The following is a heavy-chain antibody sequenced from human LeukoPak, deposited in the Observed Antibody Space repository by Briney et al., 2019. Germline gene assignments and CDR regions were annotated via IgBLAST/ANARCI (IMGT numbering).Heavy chain of an antibody. D-gene: IGHD2-8*01. CDR3: SRENGAFSPFGY. CDR1: GGSMSSSNW. V-gene: IGHV4-4*02. J-gene: IGHJ4*02. CDR2: IHHSGST. Sequence: SETLSLTCAVSGGSMSSSNWWRWVRQPPGKGLEWIGEIHHSGSTIYNPSLKSRVTISVDKSKNQFSLNLSSVTAADTAVYYCSRENGAFSPFGYWGQGILVTVLS.